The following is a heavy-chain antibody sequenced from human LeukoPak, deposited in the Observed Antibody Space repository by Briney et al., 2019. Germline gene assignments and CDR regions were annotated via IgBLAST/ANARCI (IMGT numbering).Heavy chain of an antibody. CDR2: VSPPGGGT. CDR1: GFTFSNHG. CDR3: ARGVGYYYDSSGYSLQDY. D-gene: IGHD3-22*01. J-gene: IGHJ4*02. Sequence: GGSLRLSCAASGFTFSNHGMNWVRQAPGKGLEWLSGVSPPGGGTYYADSVKGRFTISRDNSKNTLYLQMNSLRAEDTAVYYCARGVGYYYDSSGYSLQDYWGQGTLVTVSS. V-gene: IGHV3-23*01.